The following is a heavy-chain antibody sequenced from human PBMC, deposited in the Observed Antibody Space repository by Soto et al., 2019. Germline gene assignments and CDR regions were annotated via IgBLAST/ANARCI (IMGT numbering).Heavy chain of an antibody. CDR1: DFTFSSYS. Sequence: GGSLRLSCAASDFTFSSYSMNWVRQAPGKGLEWVSYISSSSSTIYYADSVKGRFTISRDNAKNSLYLQMNSLRAEDTAVYYCARAALYNWNDVSWFDPWGQGTLVTVS. D-gene: IGHD1-1*01. CDR3: ARAALYNWNDVSWFDP. J-gene: IGHJ5*02. CDR2: ISSSSSTI. V-gene: IGHV3-48*01.